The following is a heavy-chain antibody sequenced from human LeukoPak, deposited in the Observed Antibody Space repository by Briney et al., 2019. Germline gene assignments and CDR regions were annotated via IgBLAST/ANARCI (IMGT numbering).Heavy chain of an antibody. V-gene: IGHV4-34*01. D-gene: IGHD3-10*01. Sequence: PSETLSLTCAVYGGSLSNYYWSWIRQPPGKGLEGIGEINHSGSTKYNQSLNSRVTISVDMSKNQFSLELSSVTAADTAVYYCARGPASGSNFAWFDPWGQGTLVTVSS. CDR2: INHSGST. J-gene: IGHJ5*02. CDR1: GGSLSNYY. CDR3: ARGPASGSNFAWFDP.